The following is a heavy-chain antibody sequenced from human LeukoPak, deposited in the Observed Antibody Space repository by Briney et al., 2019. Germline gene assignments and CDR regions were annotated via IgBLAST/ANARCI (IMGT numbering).Heavy chain of an antibody. V-gene: IGHV3-23*01. Sequence: GGTLRLSCVASGFTFSSYAMSWVRQAPGKGLEWVSGISGSGGSTYYADSVKGRFTISRDNSKNTLFLQMNSLRAEDTAVYYCAKETYSSGWYPYFDYWGQGTLVTVSS. CDR1: GFTFSSYA. J-gene: IGHJ4*02. D-gene: IGHD6-19*01. CDR2: ISGSGGST. CDR3: AKETYSSGWYPYFDY.